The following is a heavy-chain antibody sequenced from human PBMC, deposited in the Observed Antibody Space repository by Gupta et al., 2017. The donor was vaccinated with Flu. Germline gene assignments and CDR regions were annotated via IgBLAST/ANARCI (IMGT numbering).Heavy chain of an antibody. Sequence: QVQLVESGGGVVQPGRSLRLSCAASGFTFSSYGMHWVRQAPGKGLEWVAVIWYDGSNKYYADSVKGRFTISRDNSKNTLYLQMNSLRAEDTAVYYCARERPPVGMDVWGQGTTVTVSS. CDR1: GFTFSSYG. CDR2: IWYDGSNK. CDR3: ARERPPVGMDV. J-gene: IGHJ6*02. V-gene: IGHV3-33*01. D-gene: IGHD1-1*01.